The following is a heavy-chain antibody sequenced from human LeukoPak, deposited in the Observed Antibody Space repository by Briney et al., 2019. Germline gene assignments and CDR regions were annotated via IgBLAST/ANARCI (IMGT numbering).Heavy chain of an antibody. CDR2: LHRSASA. D-gene: IGHD5-18*01. CDR3: ARDRGYSYGKTGVDY. J-gene: IGHJ4*02. CDR1: GASISGFY. V-gene: IGHV4-59*12. Sequence: PSETLSLTCSVSGASISGFYWSWLRQAPGKGLEWIGFLHRSASATYNPSLESRVTTSMDTSKNQFSLKLYYVTAADTAVYFCARDRGYSYGKTGVDYWGQGTLVTVSS.